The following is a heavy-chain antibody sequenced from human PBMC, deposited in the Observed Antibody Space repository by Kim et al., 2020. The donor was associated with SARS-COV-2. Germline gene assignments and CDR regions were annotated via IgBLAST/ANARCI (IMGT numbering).Heavy chain of an antibody. Sequence: GGSLRLSCAASGFTFSTYVMHWVRQAPGKGLEWVALIWYDGSNKYYADSVKGRFTISRDNSKNTLYLQMNSLRAEDTAVYYCAREKVGATEEFDYWGQGT. CDR3: AREKVGATEEFDY. CDR1: GFTFSTYV. J-gene: IGHJ4*02. D-gene: IGHD1-26*01. CDR2: IWYDGSNK. V-gene: IGHV3-33*01.